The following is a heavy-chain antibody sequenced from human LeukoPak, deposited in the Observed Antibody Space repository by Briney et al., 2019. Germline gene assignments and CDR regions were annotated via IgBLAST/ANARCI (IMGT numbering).Heavy chain of an antibody. CDR3: AREYSSGWYIDRYYYYGMDV. Sequence: PSETLSLTCTVSGGSIRSSYYFWSWIRQPPGKGLEWVGEINQSGATNYNPSLKSRVTISVDTSKNQFSLRLSSVTAADTAVYYCAREYSSGWYIDRYYYYGMDVWDQGTTVTVSS. V-gene: IGHV4-39*02. CDR2: INQSGAT. CDR1: GGSIRSSYYF. D-gene: IGHD6-19*01. J-gene: IGHJ6*02.